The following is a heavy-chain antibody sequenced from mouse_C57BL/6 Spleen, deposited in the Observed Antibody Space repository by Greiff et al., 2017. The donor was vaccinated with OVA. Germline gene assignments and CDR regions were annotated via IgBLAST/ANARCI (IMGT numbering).Heavy chain of an antibody. CDR3: ARCLYDPAWFAY. CDR1: GYTFTSYW. D-gene: IGHD2-3*01. CDR2: IYPGSGST. J-gene: IGHJ3*01. V-gene: IGHV1-55*01. Sequence: QVQLQQPGAELVKPGASVKMSCKASGYTFTSYWITWVKQRPGQGLEWIGDIYPGSGSTNYNEKFKSKATLTVDTSSSTAYMQLSSLTSEDSAVYYCARCLYDPAWFAYWGQGTLVTVSA.